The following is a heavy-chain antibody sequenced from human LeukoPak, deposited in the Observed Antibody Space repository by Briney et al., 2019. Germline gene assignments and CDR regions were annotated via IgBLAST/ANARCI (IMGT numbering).Heavy chain of an antibody. CDR1: GGSISNYY. V-gene: IGHV4-4*07. D-gene: IGHD6-13*01. J-gene: IGHJ4*02. CDR2: IYSSGST. Sequence: PSETLSLTCTVSGGSISNYYWSWIRQPAGKGLEWIGRIYSSGSTNCNPSLKSRVTMSIDTSKNQFSLRLNSVTAADTAVYYCATRVATPGAPDYWGQGTLVTVSS. CDR3: ATRVATPGAPDY.